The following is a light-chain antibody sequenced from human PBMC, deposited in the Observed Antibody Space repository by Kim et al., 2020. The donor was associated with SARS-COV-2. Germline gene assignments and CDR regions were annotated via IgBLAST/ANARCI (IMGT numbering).Light chain of an antibody. CDR3: HQYGSSPWT. CDR1: ESVYSDY. Sequence: PGETATLACGASESVYSDYVAWYQQRPGLAPRLLIYDGSTRAIGIPDSFSGSGSGTDFTLTISRLEPEDFAVYYCHQYGSSPWTFGQGTKVDIK. J-gene: IGKJ1*01. V-gene: IGKV3D-20*01. CDR2: DGS.